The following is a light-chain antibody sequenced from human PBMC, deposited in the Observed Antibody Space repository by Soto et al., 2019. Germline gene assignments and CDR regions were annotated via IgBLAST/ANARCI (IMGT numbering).Light chain of an antibody. CDR3: LQYWDYSWT. CDR1: QVIGSS. V-gene: IGKV1-17*01. Sequence: DIQMTPSPSSLSESLGDRVTITCRASQVIGSSFIGWYQQKVGRPPKRLIYATSTLQSGVPSRFSGSGYGTEFTLTISSLQPEDFATYYCLQYWDYSWTFGQGTKVDIK. J-gene: IGKJ1*01. CDR2: ATS.